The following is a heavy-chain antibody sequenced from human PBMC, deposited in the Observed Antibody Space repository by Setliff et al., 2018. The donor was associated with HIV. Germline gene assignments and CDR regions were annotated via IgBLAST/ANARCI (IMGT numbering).Heavy chain of an antibody. J-gene: IGHJ4*02. Sequence: GASVKVSCKTSGHTFNSFYLHWVRQAPGQGLEWMAMINPSGGNTDHYAQRFQGRLSMTRDTSTGTVYLELSSLTSEDSAVYYCARSPYCTGGSCSSRRSIDSWGQGALVTVSS. CDR1: GHTFNSFY. V-gene: IGHV1-46*02. CDR3: ARSPYCTGGSCSSRRSIDS. CDR2: INPSGGNTD. D-gene: IGHD2-15*01.